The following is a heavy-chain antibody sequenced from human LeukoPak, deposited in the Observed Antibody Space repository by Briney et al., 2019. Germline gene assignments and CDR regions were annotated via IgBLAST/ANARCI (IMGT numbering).Heavy chain of an antibody. CDR2: ISAYNGNT. CDR1: GYTFTSYG. CDR3: ARDPAGVNGVLMVYATYYYYGMDV. J-gene: IGHJ6*02. V-gene: IGHV1-18*01. D-gene: IGHD2-8*01. Sequence: GASVKVSCKASGYTFTSYGISWVRQAPGQGLEWMGWISAYNGNTNYAQKLQGRVTMTTDTSTSTAYMELRSLRSDDTAVYYCARDPAGVNGVLMVYATYYYYGMDVWGQGTTVTVSS.